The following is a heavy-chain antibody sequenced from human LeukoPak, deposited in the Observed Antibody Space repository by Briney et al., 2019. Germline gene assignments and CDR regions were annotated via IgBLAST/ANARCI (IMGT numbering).Heavy chain of an antibody. J-gene: IGHJ4*02. V-gene: IGHV4-39*07. CDR2: INHSGST. Sequence: PSETPSLTCTVSGGSISSSSYYWSWIRQPPGKVLEWIGEINHSGSTNYNPSLKSRVTISVDTSKNQFSLKLSSVTAADTAVYYCARLRRVGYIRNNSGYGRFDYWGQGTLVTVSS. CDR3: ARLRRVGYIRNNSGYGRFDY. D-gene: IGHD5-12*01. CDR1: GGSISSSSYY.